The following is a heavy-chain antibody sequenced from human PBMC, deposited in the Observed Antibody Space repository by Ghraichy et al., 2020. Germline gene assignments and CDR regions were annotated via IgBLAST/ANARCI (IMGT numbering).Heavy chain of an antibody. CDR1: ESTFNSYW. V-gene: IGHV3-7*04. CDR3: ARGGGRFEF. D-gene: IGHD3-16*01. Sequence: GGSLRLSCAASESTFNSYWVTWVRQAPGMGLEWVANIKEDGGEKNYADSVKGRFSISRDHAKNSLFLQMNSLRAEDTAVYYCARGGGRFEFWGQGTLVTVSS. CDR2: IKEDGGEK. J-gene: IGHJ4*02.